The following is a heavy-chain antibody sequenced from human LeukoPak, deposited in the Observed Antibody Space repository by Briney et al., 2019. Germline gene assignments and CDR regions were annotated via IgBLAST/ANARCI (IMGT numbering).Heavy chain of an antibody. Sequence: SETLSLTCTVSGGSVGSDDYYSNWIRQSPGKRLEWIGYIYYHGTTYYNPSLRSRRTISLDTFRNHFTLNLSSVTAADTAMYYCARGGLNSLLPYWGQGTLVAVSS. CDR1: GGSVGSDDYY. D-gene: IGHD2/OR15-2a*01. J-gene: IGHJ4*02. CDR2: IYYHGTT. CDR3: ARGGLNSLLPY. V-gene: IGHV4-30-4*01.